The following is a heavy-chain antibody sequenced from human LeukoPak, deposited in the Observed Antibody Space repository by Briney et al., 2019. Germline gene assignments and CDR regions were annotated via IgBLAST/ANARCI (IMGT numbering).Heavy chain of an antibody. CDR1: GGTFSSYA. D-gene: IGHD1-7*01. Sequence: ASVTVSCKASGGTFSSYAISWVRQAPGQGLEWMGRIIPILGIANYAQKFQGRVTITADKSTSTAYMELSSLRSEDTAVYYCARGVELGQNWFDPWGQGTLVTVSS. V-gene: IGHV1-69*04. CDR2: IIPILGIA. CDR3: ARGVELGQNWFDP. J-gene: IGHJ5*02.